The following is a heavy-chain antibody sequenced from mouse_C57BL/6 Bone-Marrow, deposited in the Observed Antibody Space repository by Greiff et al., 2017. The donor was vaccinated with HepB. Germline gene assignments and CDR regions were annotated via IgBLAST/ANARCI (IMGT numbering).Heavy chain of an antibody. CDR1: GYAFSSSW. CDR3: ARSGSGYRRENYAMDD. CDR2: IYPGDGDT. Sequence: QVQLQQSGPELVKPGASVKISCKASGYAFSSSWMNWVKQRPGKGLEWIGRIYPGDGDTNYNGKFKGKATLTADKSSSTAYMQLSSLTSEDSAVYFCARSGSGYRRENYAMDDWGQGTSVTVSS. D-gene: IGHD3-2*02. J-gene: IGHJ4*01. V-gene: IGHV1-82*01.